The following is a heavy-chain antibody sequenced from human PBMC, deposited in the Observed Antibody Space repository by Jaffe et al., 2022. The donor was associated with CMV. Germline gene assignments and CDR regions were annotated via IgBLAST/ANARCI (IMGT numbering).Heavy chain of an antibody. CDR1: GGSISSYY. CDR3: ARLLWFGEFYFDY. Sequence: QVQLQESGPGLVKPSETLSLTCTVSGGSISSYYWSWIRQPPGKGLEWIGYIYYSGSTNYNPSLKSRVTISVDTSKNQFSLKLSSVTAADTAVYYCARLLWFGEFYFDYWGQGTLVTVSS. J-gene: IGHJ4*02. V-gene: IGHV4-59*08. D-gene: IGHD3-10*01. CDR2: IYYSGST.